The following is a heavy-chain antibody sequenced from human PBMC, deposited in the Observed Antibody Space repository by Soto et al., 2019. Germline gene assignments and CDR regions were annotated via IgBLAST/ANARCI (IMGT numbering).Heavy chain of an antibody. D-gene: IGHD2-8*01. V-gene: IGHV1-2*04. CDR2: INPKSGGT. Sequence: ASGKLSCKASGYSFTDYHIHWVRQAPGQGLEWLGRINPKSGGTSTAQKFQGWVTMTTDTSISTASMELTRLTSDDTAIYYCARGDSTDCSNGVCSFFYNHDMDVWGQGTTVTVSS. J-gene: IGHJ6*02. CDR1: GYSFTDYH. CDR3: ARGDSTDCSNGVCSFFYNHDMDV.